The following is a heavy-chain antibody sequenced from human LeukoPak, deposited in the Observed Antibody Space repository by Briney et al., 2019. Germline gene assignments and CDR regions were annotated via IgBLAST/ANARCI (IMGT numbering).Heavy chain of an antibody. Sequence: PGGSLRLSCAASGFTFNSYEMNWVRQAPGKGLEWVSYISSSDSTIYEDSVKGRFTISRDNAKNSLYLQMYSLRAEDTAVYYCAREGTSDAFDIWGQGTMVTVSS. CDR2: ISSSDSTI. J-gene: IGHJ3*02. D-gene: IGHD1-1*01. CDR1: GFTFNSYE. CDR3: AREGTSDAFDI. V-gene: IGHV3-48*03.